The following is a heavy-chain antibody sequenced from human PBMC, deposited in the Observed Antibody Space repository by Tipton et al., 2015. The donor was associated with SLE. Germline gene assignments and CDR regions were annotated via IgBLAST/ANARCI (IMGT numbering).Heavy chain of an antibody. CDR1: GGSISSYY. V-gene: IGHV4-59*01. J-gene: IGHJ4*02. CDR2: INYSGST. CDR3: AREPTYSRDWYWGFDY. D-gene: IGHD6-19*01. Sequence: TLSLTCTVSGGSISSYYWSWIRQPPGKGLEWIGYINYSGSTNYNPSLKSRVTISVDTPKNQFSLKLNSVTAADTAVYYCAREPTYSRDWYWGFDYWGQGTLVTVSS.